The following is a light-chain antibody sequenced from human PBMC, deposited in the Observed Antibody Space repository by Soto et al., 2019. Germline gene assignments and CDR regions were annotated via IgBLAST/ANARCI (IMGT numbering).Light chain of an antibody. CDR3: LQRSDWPRT. CDR2: GAS. Sequence: EIVLTQSPATLSLSPGERATLSCRASQSVSSYLAWYQQKPGQAPRLLIYGASNRATGIPARFSGSGSWTDFTLTISSLEPEDFAVYYCLQRSDWPRTFGQGTKVEIK. CDR1: QSVSSY. J-gene: IGKJ1*01. V-gene: IGKV3-11*01.